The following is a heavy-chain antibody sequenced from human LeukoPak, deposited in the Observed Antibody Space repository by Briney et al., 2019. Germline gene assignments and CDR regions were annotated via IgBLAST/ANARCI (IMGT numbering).Heavy chain of an antibody. CDR2: IYYSGRT. D-gene: IGHD3-22*01. CDR3: ARRRYYDGSGYLE. J-gene: IGHJ1*01. Sequence: ASETPSLTCSVSGDSVSRSDSYWDWIRQPPGKGLEWIGTIYYSGRTYYSPSLKSRVTMSVGPSNNQFSLNLRSVTAADTALYYCARRRYYDGSGYLEWGQGTLLSVSS. CDR1: GDSVSRSDSY. V-gene: IGHV4-39*01.